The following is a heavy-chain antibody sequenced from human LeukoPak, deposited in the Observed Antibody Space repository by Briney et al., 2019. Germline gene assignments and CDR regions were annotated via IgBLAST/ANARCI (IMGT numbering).Heavy chain of an antibody. Sequence: ASVKVSCKASGYTFTSYYMHWVRQAPGQGLEWMGIINPSGGSTSYAQKFQGRVTMTRDTSTSTVYMELSSLRSEDTAVYYCARTGGSYYGDSSFGYWGQGTLVTVSS. D-gene: IGHD1-26*01. CDR2: INPSGGST. CDR3: ARTGGSYYGDSSFGY. CDR1: GYTFTSYY. V-gene: IGHV1-46*01. J-gene: IGHJ4*02.